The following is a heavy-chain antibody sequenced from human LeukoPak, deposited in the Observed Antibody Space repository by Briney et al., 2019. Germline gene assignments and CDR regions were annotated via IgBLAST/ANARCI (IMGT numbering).Heavy chain of an antibody. V-gene: IGHV5-51*01. CDR1: GYRFTSYW. CDR3: ARRDCGGDCYSDY. J-gene: IGHJ4*02. D-gene: IGHD2-21*02. Sequence: GESLKIYCKGSGYRFTSYWIGWVRQMPGKGLEWMGIIYPGGSDTRYSPSFQGQVTISADKSISTAYLQWSRLKASHTAMYYCARRDCGGDCYSDYWGQGTLVTVSS. CDR2: IYPGGSDT.